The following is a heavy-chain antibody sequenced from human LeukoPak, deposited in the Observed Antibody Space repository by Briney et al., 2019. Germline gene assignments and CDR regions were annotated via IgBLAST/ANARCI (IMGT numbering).Heavy chain of an antibody. CDR1: GGSISSYY. CDR2: IYYSGST. CDR3: ARERGYQDY. Sequence: SETLSLTCTVSGGSISSYYWSWLRQPPGKGLEWIGYIYYSGSTNYNPSLKSRVTISVDTSKNQFSLKLSSVTAADTAVYYCARERGYQDYWGQGTPVTVSS. V-gene: IGHV4-59*01. D-gene: IGHD5-12*01. J-gene: IGHJ4*02.